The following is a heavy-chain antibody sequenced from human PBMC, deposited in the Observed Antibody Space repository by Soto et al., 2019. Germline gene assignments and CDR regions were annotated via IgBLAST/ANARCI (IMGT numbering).Heavy chain of an antibody. Sequence: VQLVQSGAEVKKPGSSVKVSCKASGGNFNSHNINWVRQAPGQGLEWMGRIIPTLGKPNYAQKFQGRVTISAATSTSTAYMELSSLNSDDTAVYYCGRDTTTFPYYYGMDVWDQGTTVTVSS. CDR1: GGNFNSHN. CDR2: IIPTLGKP. D-gene: IGHD3-16*01. J-gene: IGHJ6*02. V-gene: IGHV1-69*08. CDR3: GRDTTTFPYYYGMDV.